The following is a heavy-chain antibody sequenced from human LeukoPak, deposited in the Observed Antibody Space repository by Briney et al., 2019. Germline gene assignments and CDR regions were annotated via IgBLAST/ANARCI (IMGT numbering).Heavy chain of an antibody. D-gene: IGHD6-13*01. CDR1: GGSFSSYY. CDR2: IYYSGST. J-gene: IGHJ1*01. V-gene: IGHV4-59*01. Sequence: SETLSLTYTVSGGSFSSYYWSWIRQPPGKGLEWIGYIYYSGSTNYNPSLKSRVTISVDTSKNQFSLKLSSVTAADTAVYYCARVHGYSSSWYAEYFQHWGQGTLVTVSS. CDR3: ARVHGYSSSWYAEYFQH.